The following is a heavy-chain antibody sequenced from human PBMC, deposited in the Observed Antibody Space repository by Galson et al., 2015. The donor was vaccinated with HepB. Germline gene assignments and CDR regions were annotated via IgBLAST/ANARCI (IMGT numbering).Heavy chain of an antibody. J-gene: IGHJ6*02. D-gene: IGHD2-15*01. Sequence: SLRLSCAVSGFSFSTYVIHWVRQAPGKGLEWVAVISSDAKRKFYADSVKGRFAISRDDSQNTVYLHMNSLRPEDTALYYCARNSSFPTPRHNYYGMDVWGQGTTVTVPS. CDR3: ARNSSFPTPRHNYYGMDV. V-gene: IGHV3-30*09. CDR2: ISSDAKRK. CDR1: GFSFSTYV.